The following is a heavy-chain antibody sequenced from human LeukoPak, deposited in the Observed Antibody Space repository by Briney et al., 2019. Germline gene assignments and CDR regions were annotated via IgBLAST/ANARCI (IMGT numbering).Heavy chain of an antibody. D-gene: IGHD3-10*01. J-gene: IGHJ6*03. V-gene: IGHV3-73*01. CDR1: GFTFSGSA. Sequence: GGSLRLSCAASGFTFSGSAMHWVRQASGKGLEWVGRIRSKANSYATAYAASVKGRFTISRDDSKNTAYLQMNSLKTEDTAVYYCTRHTITMVRGVISPYYYYYMDVWGKGTTVTVSS. CDR3: TRHTITMVRGVISPYYYYYMDV. CDR2: IRSKANSYAT.